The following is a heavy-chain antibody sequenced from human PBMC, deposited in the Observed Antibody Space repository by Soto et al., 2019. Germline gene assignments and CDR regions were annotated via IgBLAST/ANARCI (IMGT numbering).Heavy chain of an antibody. Sequence: QVQLVESGGGVVQPGRSLRLSCAASGFTFSSYAMHWVRQAPGKGLEWVAVISYDGSNKYYADSVKGRFTISRDNSKNTLELAMNSLKTEDTAGYYCAGGRLGIYYWGQGTLVTVSS. V-gene: IGHV3-30-3*01. CDR2: ISYDGSNK. D-gene: IGHD6-25*01. CDR1: GFTFSSYA. J-gene: IGHJ4*03. CDR3: AGGRLGIYY.